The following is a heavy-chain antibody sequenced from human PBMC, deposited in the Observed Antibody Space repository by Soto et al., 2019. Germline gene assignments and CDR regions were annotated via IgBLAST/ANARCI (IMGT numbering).Heavy chain of an antibody. D-gene: IGHD2-2*01. CDR1: GFTFSNAW. CDR3: TTADCSSTSCTYYYYYGMDV. J-gene: IGHJ6*02. V-gene: IGHV3-15*01. Sequence: PGGSLRLSCAASGFTFSNAWMSWVRQAPGKGLEWVGRIKSKTDGGTTDYAAPVKGRFTISRDDSKNTLYLQMNSLKTEDTAVYYCTTADCSSTSCTYYYYYGMDVWGQGTTGTVSS. CDR2: IKSKTDGGTT.